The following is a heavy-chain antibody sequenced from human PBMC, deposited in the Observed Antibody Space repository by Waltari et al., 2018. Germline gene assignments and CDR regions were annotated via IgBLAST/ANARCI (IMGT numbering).Heavy chain of an antibody. CDR3: ARGYRTLKPYWGY. CDR1: GYTFTSSD. V-gene: IGHV1-8*01. Sequence: QVQLVQSGAEVKKPGASVKVSCKASGYTFTSSDIYWVRQATGQGLEWMGWMHTTGGSTGYEQKVKGRVTMTRNTSTSTAYMELSSLRSEDTAVYYCARGYRTLKPYWGYWGQGTLVTVSS. J-gene: IGHJ4*02. CDR2: MHTTGGST. D-gene: IGHD2-21*01.